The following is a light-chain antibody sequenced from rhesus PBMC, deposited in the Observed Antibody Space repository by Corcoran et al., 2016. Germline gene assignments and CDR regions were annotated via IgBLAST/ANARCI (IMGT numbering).Light chain of an antibody. CDR1: QDISNW. Sequence: DIQMTQSPSSLSASVGDRVTITCRASQDISNWLAWYQQKPGKATKLLIYRASNLEIGVPSRFSGSGSGTDFQRTISSLQPEDIATYYCQQHDNSPFTFGPGTKLDIK. V-gene: IGKV1-69*01. CDR3: QQHDNSPFT. J-gene: IGKJ3*01. CDR2: RAS.